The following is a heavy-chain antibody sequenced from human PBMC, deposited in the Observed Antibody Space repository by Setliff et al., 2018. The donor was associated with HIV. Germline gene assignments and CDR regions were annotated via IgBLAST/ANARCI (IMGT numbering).Heavy chain of an antibody. CDR3: AKQRYYDGNDGFDV. Sequence: QSGGSLRLSCVASGFTFSTYAINWVRLAPGKGLEWVSSISGSGYPYYADSVKDRFTISRDNSKNTLFLQMDSLRAEDTALYYCAKQRYYDGNDGFDVWGQGTMVTVSS. CDR1: GFTFSTYA. D-gene: IGHD3-3*01. CDR2: ISGSGYP. J-gene: IGHJ3*01. V-gene: IGHV3-23*01.